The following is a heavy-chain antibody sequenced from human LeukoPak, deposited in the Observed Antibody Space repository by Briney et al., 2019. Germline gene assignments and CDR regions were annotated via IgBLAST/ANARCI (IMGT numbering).Heavy chain of an antibody. CDR3: ANPQSRGYDYLDY. J-gene: IGHJ4*02. CDR2: LSYDGGEK. D-gene: IGHD5-12*01. Sequence: PGRSLRLSCAASGFTFSNYGMHWVRQAPGKGLEWVAVLSYDGGEKYYADSVKGRFTISRDNSRNTLYLQMNSLRAEDTAVYYCANPQSRGYDYLDYWGQGTLVTASS. V-gene: IGHV3-30*18. CDR1: GFTFSNYG.